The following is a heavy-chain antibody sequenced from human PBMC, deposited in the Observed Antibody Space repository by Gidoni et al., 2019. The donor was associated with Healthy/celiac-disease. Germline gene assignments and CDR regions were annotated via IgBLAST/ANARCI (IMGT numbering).Heavy chain of an antibody. J-gene: IGHJ6*02. CDR3: ARDRITMVRGVIHPHYGMDV. V-gene: IGHV3-30-3*01. CDR1: GFTFSSYA. CDR2: ISYDGSNK. D-gene: IGHD3-10*01. Sequence: QVQLVESGGGVVQPGRSLRLSCAASGFTFSSYAMHWVRQAPGKGLEWVAVISYDGSNKYYADSVKGRFTISRDNSKNTLYLQMNSLRAEDTAVYYCARDRITMVRGVIHPHYGMDVWGQGTTVTVSS.